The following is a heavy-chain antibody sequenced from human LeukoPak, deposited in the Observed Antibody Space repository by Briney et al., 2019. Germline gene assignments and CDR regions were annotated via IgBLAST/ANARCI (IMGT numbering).Heavy chain of an antibody. D-gene: IGHD4-17*01. Sequence: PGGSLRLSCAASGFTFSIFHMSWVRQTPGKGLEWVSYITNSGGSADYADSVKGRFTISRDNSKNTLYLQMDSLRAEDTAVYYCATPPTVTRNYWGQGTLVTVSS. J-gene: IGHJ4*02. CDR2: ITNSGGSA. CDR1: GFTFSIFH. V-gene: IGHV3-23*01. CDR3: ATPPTVTRNY.